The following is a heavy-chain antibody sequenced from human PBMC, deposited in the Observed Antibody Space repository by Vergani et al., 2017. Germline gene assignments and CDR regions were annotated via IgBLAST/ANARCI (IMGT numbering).Heavy chain of an antibody. D-gene: IGHD3-10*01. CDR3: AKSMVRGVIRTDYYYYYMDV. V-gene: IGHV3-30*18. Sequence: VQLVESGGGVVQPGRSLRLSCAASGFTFSSYGMHWVRQAPGKGLEWVAVISYDGSNKYYADSVKGRFTISRDNSKNTLYLQMNSLRAEDTAVYYCAKSMVRGVIRTDYYYYYMDVWGKGTTVTVSS. J-gene: IGHJ6*03. CDR2: ISYDGSNK. CDR1: GFTFSSYG.